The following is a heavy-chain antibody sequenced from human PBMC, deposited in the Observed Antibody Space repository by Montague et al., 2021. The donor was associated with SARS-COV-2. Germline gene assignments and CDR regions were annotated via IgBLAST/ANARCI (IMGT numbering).Heavy chain of an antibody. J-gene: IGHJ4*02. Sequence: SETLSLTCTVSGGSLNNYFWSWIRQPQGKGLEWVGYISDSGSTKYNPSLQSRVTISVDTARNQFSLKLLSVTAADTAFYYCARVDSSGPGEYWGQGILVSVSS. CDR1: GGSLNNYF. V-gene: IGHV4-59*08. CDR3: ARVDSSGPGEY. CDR2: ISDSGST. D-gene: IGHD3-22*01.